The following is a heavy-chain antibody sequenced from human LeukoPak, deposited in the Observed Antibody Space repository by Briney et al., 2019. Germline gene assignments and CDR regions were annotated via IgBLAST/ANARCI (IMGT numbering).Heavy chain of an antibody. Sequence: PGGSLRLSCAASGFTFSSYAMSWVRQAPGKGLEWVSGISGRDGSTYHADSVKGRFTISRDNSKNPLYLQRNSLRAEDTAVYYCAEAGSIRFDYWGQGTLVTVSS. CDR1: GFTFSSYA. V-gene: IGHV3-23*01. CDR3: AEAGSIRFDY. D-gene: IGHD1-26*01. J-gene: IGHJ4*02. CDR2: ISGRDGST.